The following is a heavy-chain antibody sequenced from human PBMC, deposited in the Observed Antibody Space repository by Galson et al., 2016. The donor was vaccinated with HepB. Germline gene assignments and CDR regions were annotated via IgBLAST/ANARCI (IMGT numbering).Heavy chain of an antibody. CDR2: IWYDGKNK. J-gene: IGHJ2*01. CDR3: ARDGSPYWYLDV. CDR1: GFPFRTYG. Sequence: SLRLSCAASGFPFRTYGMHWVRQAPGKGLEWVAAIWYDGKNKYYGESVKGRFTISRDNPKNTLYLQMTRLRVEDTAVYYCARDGSPYWYLDVWGRGTLVTVSS. V-gene: IGHV3-33*01.